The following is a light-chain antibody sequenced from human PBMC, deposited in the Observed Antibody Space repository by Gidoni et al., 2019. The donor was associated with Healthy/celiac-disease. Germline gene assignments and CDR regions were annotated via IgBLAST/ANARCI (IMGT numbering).Light chain of an antibody. J-gene: IGKJ1*01. CDR3: QQSYSTLWT. CDR2: AAS. Sequence: IQMTQSPSSLSASVGDRVTITCRASQSISSYLNWYQQKPGKAPKLLIYAASSLQSGVPSRFSGSGSGTDFNLTISSLQPEDFANYYCQQSYSTLWTCXQXTKVEIK. CDR1: QSISSY. V-gene: IGKV1-39*01.